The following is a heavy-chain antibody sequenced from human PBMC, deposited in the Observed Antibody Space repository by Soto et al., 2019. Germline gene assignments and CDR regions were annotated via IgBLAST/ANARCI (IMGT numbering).Heavy chain of an antibody. Sequence: GGSLRLSCAASGFTFSGSAMHWVRQASGKGLEWVGRIRSKANSYATAYAASVKGRFTISRDDSKNTAYLQMNSLKTEDTAVYYCTRLLHDSSSSENWGQGTLVTVSS. CDR3: TRLLHDSSSSEN. CDR1: GFTFSGSA. J-gene: IGHJ4*02. CDR2: IRSKANSYAT. D-gene: IGHD6-6*01. V-gene: IGHV3-73*01.